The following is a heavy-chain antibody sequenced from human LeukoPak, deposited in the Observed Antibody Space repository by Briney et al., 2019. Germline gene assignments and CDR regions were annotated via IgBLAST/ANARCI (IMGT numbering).Heavy chain of an antibody. CDR2: ISPGGGYT. J-gene: IGHJ4*02. CDR3: AKSVPEAGPDY. CDR1: GFTFNNYV. Sequence: GESLRLSCAASGFTFNNYVMNWVRQAPGKGLQWVSTISPGGGYTYYADSVKGRFTISRDNSKNTLYLQLNSLRAEDTALYYCAKSVPEAGPDYWGQGTLVTVSS. D-gene: IGHD6-13*01. V-gene: IGHV3-23*01.